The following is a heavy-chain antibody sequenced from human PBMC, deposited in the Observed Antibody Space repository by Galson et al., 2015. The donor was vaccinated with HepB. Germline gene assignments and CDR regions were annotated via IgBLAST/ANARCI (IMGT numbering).Heavy chain of an antibody. V-gene: IGHV3-23*01. Sequence: SLRLSCAASGFTFSSYAMSWVRQAPGKGLEWVSAIGGDGGSTFYADSVKGRSTISRDNSGNTLYLQMNSLRAEDTAIYYCAKELGVRGEYYYYGMDVWGQGTTVTVPS. D-gene: IGHD3-10*01. CDR1: GFTFSSYA. CDR3: AKELGVRGEYYYYGMDV. CDR2: IGGDGGST. J-gene: IGHJ6*02.